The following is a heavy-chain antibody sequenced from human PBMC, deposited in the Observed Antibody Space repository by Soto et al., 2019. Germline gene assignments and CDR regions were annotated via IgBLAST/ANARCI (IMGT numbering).Heavy chain of an antibody. CDR3: ARDGGSPYHNHEFEF. CDR2: VSSTGST. J-gene: IGHJ4*02. D-gene: IGHD6-13*01. V-gene: IGHV4-59*01. CDR1: GASITQYY. Sequence: HVQLQESGPGLVKPSETLSLTCTVSGASITQYYWNWIRQSPGKGLEWILSVSSTGSTVYNPSLTNRVTVSLDTSKNHSSLTLNSVTAADTAVYHCARDGGSPYHNHEFEFWGQRTPVTVSS.